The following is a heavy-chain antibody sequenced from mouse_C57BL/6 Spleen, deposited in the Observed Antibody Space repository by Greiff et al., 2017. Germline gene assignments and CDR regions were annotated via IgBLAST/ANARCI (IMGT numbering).Heavy chain of an antibody. J-gene: IGHJ2*01. CDR2: IDPSDSYT. Sequence: QVQLQQPGAELVMPGASVKLSCKASGYTFTSYWMHWVKQRPGQGLEWIGEIDPSDSYTNYNQKFKGKSTLTVDKSASTSYMQLSSLTSEDSAVYYWARSITTVVATGYFDYWGQGTTLTVSS. CDR3: ARSITTVVATGYFDY. CDR1: GYTFTSYW. V-gene: IGHV1-69*01. D-gene: IGHD1-1*01.